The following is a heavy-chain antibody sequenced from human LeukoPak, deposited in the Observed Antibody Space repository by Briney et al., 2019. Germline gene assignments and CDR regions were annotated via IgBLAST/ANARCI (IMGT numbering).Heavy chain of an antibody. J-gene: IGHJ4*02. CDR1: GFTFDDYA. D-gene: IGHD3-22*01. CDR3: AKANYYDSSGSPADY. CDR2: ISWNSGSI. Sequence: GGSLRLSCAASGFTFDDYAMHWVRQAPGKGLEWVSGISWNSGSIGYADSVKGRFTISRDNAKKSLYLQMNSLRAEDTAFYYCAKANYYDSSGSPADYWGQGTLVTVSS. V-gene: IGHV3-9*01.